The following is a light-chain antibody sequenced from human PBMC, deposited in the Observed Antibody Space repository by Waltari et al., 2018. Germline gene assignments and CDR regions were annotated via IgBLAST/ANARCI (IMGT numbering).Light chain of an antibody. CDR1: SSDVGDYKY. CDR2: DVT. Sequence: QSALTQPASVSGSPGQSITISCTATSSDVGDYKYVSWYQQHPGKVPKLLIYDVTNPPSGISYRFSGSKSGYTASLTISGLQAEDEADYYCSSYTTRSTRVFGTGTKVTVL. J-gene: IGLJ1*01. CDR3: SSYTTRSTRV. V-gene: IGLV2-14*03.